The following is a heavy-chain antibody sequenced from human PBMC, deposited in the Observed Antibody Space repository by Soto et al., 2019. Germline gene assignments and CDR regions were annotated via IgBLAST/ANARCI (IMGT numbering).Heavy chain of an antibody. CDR1: GYTFTGYY. CDR3: ARADRAAAGTGDYYYYYGMDV. Sequence: GASVKVSCKASGYTFTGYYMHWVRQAPGQGLEWMGWINPNSGGTNYAQKFQGWVTMTRDTSISTAYMELSRLRSDDTAVYYCARADRAAAGTGDYYYYYGMDVWGQRTTVTVSS. D-gene: IGHD6-13*01. CDR2: INPNSGGT. J-gene: IGHJ6*02. V-gene: IGHV1-2*04.